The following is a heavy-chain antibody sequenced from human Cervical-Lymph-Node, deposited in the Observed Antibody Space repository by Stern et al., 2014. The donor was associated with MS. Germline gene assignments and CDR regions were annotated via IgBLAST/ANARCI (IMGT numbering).Heavy chain of an antibody. CDR2: IWYDGNDK. CDR1: GFRFDNYG. CDR3: ARETYSSLSDFYYSMDV. J-gene: IGHJ6*02. D-gene: IGHD4-11*01. V-gene: IGHV3-33*01. Sequence: VQLVESGGGLVQPGGSLRLSCAASGFRFDNYGMHWVRQAPGKGLEWVAIIWYDGNDKYYADSVRGRFNIFRDNSKNTLYLQVDSLRAEDTAVYYCARETYSSLSDFYYSMDVWGQGTTVTVSS.